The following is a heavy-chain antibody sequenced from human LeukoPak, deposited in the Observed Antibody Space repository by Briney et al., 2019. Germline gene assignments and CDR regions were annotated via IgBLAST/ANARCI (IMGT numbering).Heavy chain of an antibody. CDR2: ISYDGSNK. D-gene: IGHD2-15*01. Sequence: GRSLRLSCAASGFTFSSYAMHWVRQAPGKGLEWVAVISYDGSNKYYADSVKGRFTISRDNSKNTLYLQMNSLRAEDTAVYYCARKYCSGGSCYRYYYYYGMDVWGKGTTVTVSS. V-gene: IGHV3-30-3*01. J-gene: IGHJ6*04. CDR1: GFTFSSYA. CDR3: ARKYCSGGSCYRYYYYYGMDV.